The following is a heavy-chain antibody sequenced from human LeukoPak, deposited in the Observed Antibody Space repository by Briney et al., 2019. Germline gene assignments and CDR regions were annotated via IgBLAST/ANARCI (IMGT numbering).Heavy chain of an antibody. D-gene: IGHD2-21*01. J-gene: IGHJ6*02. CDR2: INPSGGST. V-gene: IGHV1-46*01. CDR3: ASAISLKSYDYYGMDV. Sequence: ASVKVSCKASGYTFTSYYMHWVRQAPGQGLEWMGLINPSGGSTSYAQKFRGRVTMTRDTSTSTVYMELSSLRSEDTAVYYRASAISLKSYDYYGMDVWGQGTTVTVSS. CDR1: GYTFTSYY.